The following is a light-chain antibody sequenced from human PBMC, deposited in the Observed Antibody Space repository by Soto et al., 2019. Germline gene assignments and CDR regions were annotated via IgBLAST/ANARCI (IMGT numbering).Light chain of an antibody. J-gene: IGKJ1*01. V-gene: IGKV3-20*01. CDR3: QQYGSLPPT. CDR2: NGP. Sequence: EIVMTQSPATLSVSPGERATLSCRASQSVRSNLAWYQQKPGQPPRLLIYNGPHRATGIPDRFSGSGSGTDFTLTISRLEPEDFAVYHCQQYGSLPPTFGQGTKVDI. CDR1: QSVRSN.